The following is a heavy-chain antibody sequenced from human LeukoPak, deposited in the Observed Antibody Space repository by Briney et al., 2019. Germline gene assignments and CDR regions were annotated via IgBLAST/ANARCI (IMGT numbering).Heavy chain of an antibody. CDR1: GDSMSNFY. V-gene: IGHV4-59*01. J-gene: IGHJ5*02. CDR2: IYFSGRT. CDR3: ARDASNGPRRNWFVP. D-gene: IGHD3-22*01. Sequence: SETLSLTCTVSGDSMSNFYWSWIRQSPGKGLEWLGYIYFSGRTNYNASLKSRLTISVDAAQNQFFLELDTVTTADTAIYFCARDASNGPRRNWFVPWGQGTLVTVSS.